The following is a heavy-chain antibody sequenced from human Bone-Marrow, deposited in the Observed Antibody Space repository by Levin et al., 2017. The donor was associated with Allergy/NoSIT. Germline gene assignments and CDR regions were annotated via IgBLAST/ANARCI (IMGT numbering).Heavy chain of an antibody. CDR3: AREMVVVDAIAVYFDY. Sequence: ASVKVSCKTPGGTFSSNGISWVRQAPGQGLEWMGGIIPFLGTANYAQKFQGRVTITADESTSTAYMELSRLRSEDTAVYYCAREMVVVDAIAVYFDYWGQGTLVTVSS. CDR2: IIPFLGTA. D-gene: IGHD2-15*01. J-gene: IGHJ4*02. CDR1: GGTFSSNG. V-gene: IGHV1-69*13.